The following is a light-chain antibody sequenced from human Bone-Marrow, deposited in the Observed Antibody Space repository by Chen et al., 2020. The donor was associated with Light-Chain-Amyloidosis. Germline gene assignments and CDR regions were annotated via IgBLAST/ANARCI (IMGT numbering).Light chain of an antibody. V-gene: IGLV2-23*01. CDR3: CSYAGSNTPVV. Sequence: QSALTQPASVSGSPGQSNTIPCTGTSSDVGRYNLVSWYQQYPGQAPKLMIYEASKRPSGVSNRFSGSKSGNTASLTISGLQAEDEADYYCCSYAGSNTPVVFGGGTKLTVL. CDR2: EAS. J-gene: IGLJ2*01. CDR1: SSDVGRYNL.